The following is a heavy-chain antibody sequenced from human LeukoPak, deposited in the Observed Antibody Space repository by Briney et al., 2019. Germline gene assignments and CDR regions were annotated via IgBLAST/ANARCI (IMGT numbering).Heavy chain of an antibody. V-gene: IGHV1-2*02. J-gene: IGHJ4*02. CDR1: GYTFTGYY. D-gene: IGHD6-6*01. Sequence: ASVKVSCKASGYTFTGYYMHWVRQAPGQGLAWMGGINPNSGGTNYAQKFQGRVTMTRDTSISTAYVELSRLRSDDTAVYYCARDLEQLVPLFDYWGQGTLVTVSS. CDR2: INPNSGGT. CDR3: ARDLEQLVPLFDY.